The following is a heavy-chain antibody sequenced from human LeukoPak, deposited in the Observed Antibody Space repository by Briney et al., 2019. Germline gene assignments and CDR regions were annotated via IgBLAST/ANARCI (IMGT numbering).Heavy chain of an antibody. CDR3: AKGYFYDSNGYLI. CDR2: IYSGTT. D-gene: IGHD3-22*01. Sequence: GGSLRLSCTVSGFSVSDNSMSWVRQAPGKGLEWVSFIYSGTTHYSDSVKGRFTISRDNSKNTLYLQMNSLRAEDTAVYYCAKGYFYDSNGYLIWGQGTLVTVSS. CDR1: GFSVSDNS. V-gene: IGHV3-53*01. J-gene: IGHJ4*02.